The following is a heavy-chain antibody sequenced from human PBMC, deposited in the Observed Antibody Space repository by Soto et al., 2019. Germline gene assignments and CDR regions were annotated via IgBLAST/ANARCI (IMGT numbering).Heavy chain of an antibody. V-gene: IGHV4-38-2*01. CDR2: IYHSGST. Sequence: PSETLSLTCAVSGYSISSGYYWGWIRQPPGKGLEWIGSIYHSGSTYYNPSLKSRVTISVDTSKNQFSLKLSSVTAADTAVYYCARVAGDYYGSGIMGWFDPWGQGTLVT. CDR3: ARVAGDYYGSGIMGWFDP. D-gene: IGHD3-10*01. CDR1: GYSISSGYY. J-gene: IGHJ5*02.